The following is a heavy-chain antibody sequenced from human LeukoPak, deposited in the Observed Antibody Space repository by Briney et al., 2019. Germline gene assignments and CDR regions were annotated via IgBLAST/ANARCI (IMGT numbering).Heavy chain of an antibody. D-gene: IGHD1-1*01. Sequence: GGSLRLSCAASGFTFTHFGMHWVREAPGRGLDWVAFVRYDGDLQFYADSVQGRFTISRDNSKNTVDLQMNRLRIEDTAVYYCVKESLEGDTWGQGTLVTVSS. J-gene: IGHJ5*02. V-gene: IGHV3-30*02. CDR2: VRYDGDLQ. CDR1: GFTFTHFG. CDR3: VKESLEGDT.